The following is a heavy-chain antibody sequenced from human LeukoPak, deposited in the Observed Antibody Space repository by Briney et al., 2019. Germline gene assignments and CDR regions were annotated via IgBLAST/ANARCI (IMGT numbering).Heavy chain of an antibody. CDR1: GYTFTSYG. CDR2: ISAYNGNT. Sequence: ASVKVSCKASGYTFTSYGISWVRQAPGQGLEWMGWISAYNGNTNYAQKLQGRVTMTTDTSTSTAYMELRSLRSDDTAVYYCARDRSSGEENQETSGWLDWGQGTLVIVSS. D-gene: IGHD6-19*01. J-gene: IGHJ4*02. CDR3: ARDRSSGEENQETSGWLD. V-gene: IGHV1-18*01.